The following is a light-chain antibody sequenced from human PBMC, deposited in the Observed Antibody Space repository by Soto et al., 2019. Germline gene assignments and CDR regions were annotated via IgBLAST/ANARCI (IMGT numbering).Light chain of an antibody. CDR1: QSVGSN. J-gene: IGKJ1*01. CDR2: GAS. V-gene: IGKV3-15*01. CDR3: QHYNNWPPWT. Sequence: EIVMTQSPGTLSVSPGERATLSCSVSQSVGSNLAWYQQKPGQAPRLLIYGASTRATGIPVRFTGSGSGTEFTLTISSLQSEDFAVYYCQHYNNWPPWTFGRGTKVDIK.